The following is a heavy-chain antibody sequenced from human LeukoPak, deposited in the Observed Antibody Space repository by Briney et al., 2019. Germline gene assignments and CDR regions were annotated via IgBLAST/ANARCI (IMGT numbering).Heavy chain of an antibody. D-gene: IGHD2-21*01. V-gene: IGHV1-2*02. CDR2: INPNSGGT. CDR1: GYTFTGYY. Sequence: ASVKVSCKASGYTFTGYYMHWVRQAAGQGLEWMGWINPNSGGTNYAQKFQGRVTMTRDTSISTAYMELSRLRSDDTAVYYCARAEMIAISVPVSWGQGTLVTVSS. J-gene: IGHJ5*02. CDR3: ARAEMIAISVPVS.